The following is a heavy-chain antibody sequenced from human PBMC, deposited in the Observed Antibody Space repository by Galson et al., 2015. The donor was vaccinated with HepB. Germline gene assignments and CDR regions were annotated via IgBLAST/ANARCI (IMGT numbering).Heavy chain of an antibody. CDR2: ISRSSGYI. D-gene: IGHD4-23*01. J-gene: IGHJ5*01. CDR1: GFTFSSYS. V-gene: IGHV3-21*01. CDR3: AREGALGYGGNSLDC. Sequence: SLRLSCAASGFTFSSYSMNWVRQAPGKGLEWVSSISRSSGYIYYADSVKGRFTISRDNAKNSLYVQMTSLRVEDTAVYYCAREGALGYGGNSLDCWGQGTLVTVSS.